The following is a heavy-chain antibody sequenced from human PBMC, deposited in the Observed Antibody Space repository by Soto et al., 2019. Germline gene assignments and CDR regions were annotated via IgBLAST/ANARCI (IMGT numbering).Heavy chain of an antibody. CDR2: IYPGDSDT. D-gene: IGHD3-22*01. CDR1: GYSFTSYL. V-gene: IGHV5-51*01. J-gene: IGHJ6*02. CDR3: ARDPIYDSSVIHDLQYYYYGMEV. Sequence: GESLKISCKGSGYSFTSYLIGWVRQMPGKGLEGMGIIYPGDSDTRYSPSFQGQVTISADKSISTAYLQWSSLKASDTAMYYCARDPIYDSSVIHDLQYYYYGMEVWGQGTRVTVPS.